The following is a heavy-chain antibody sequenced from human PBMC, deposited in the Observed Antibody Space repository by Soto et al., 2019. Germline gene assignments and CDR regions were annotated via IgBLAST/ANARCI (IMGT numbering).Heavy chain of an antibody. CDR2: ISSSGSTI. Sequence: LRLSFAASGFTFSSYEMNWVRQAPGKGLEWVSYISSSGSTIYYADSVKGRFTISRDNAKNSLYLQMNSLRAEDTAVYYCARCPRVRGVISFDYWGQGTLVTVSS. CDR3: ARCPRVRGVISFDY. V-gene: IGHV3-48*03. CDR1: GFTFSSYE. D-gene: IGHD3-10*01. J-gene: IGHJ4*02.